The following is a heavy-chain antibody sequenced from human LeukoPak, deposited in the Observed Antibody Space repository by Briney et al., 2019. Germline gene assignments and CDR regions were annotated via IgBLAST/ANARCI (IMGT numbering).Heavy chain of an antibody. CDR3: ARGPGLGVPAVILDYYGLDV. Sequence: GASVKVSCKASEYTFTDYYIHWVRQAPGQGLEWMGWINPKSGDTNSAQVFQGRVTMTRDTAISTAFIELGRLMSDDTAVYFCARGPGLGVPAVILDYYGLDVWGRGTTVIVSS. J-gene: IGHJ6*02. V-gene: IGHV1-2*02. CDR1: EYTFTDYY. D-gene: IGHD2-2*01. CDR2: INPKSGDT.